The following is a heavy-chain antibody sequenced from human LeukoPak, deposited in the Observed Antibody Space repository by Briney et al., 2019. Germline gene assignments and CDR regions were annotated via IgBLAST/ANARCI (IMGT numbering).Heavy chain of an antibody. CDR2: IKQDGSEK. V-gene: IGHV3-7*01. CDR3: ARDRIVATIPYYYYGMDV. J-gene: IGHJ6*02. D-gene: IGHD5-12*01. CDR1: GFTFSSYW. Sequence: GGSLRLSCAASGFTFSSYWMSWVRQAPGKGLEWVANIKQDGSEKYYVDSVKGRFTISRDNAKNSLYLQMNSLRAEDTAVYYCARDRIVATIPYYYYGMDVWGQGTTVTVSS.